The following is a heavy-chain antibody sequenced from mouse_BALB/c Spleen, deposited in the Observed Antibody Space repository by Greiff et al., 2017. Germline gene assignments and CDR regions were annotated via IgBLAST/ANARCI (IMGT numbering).Heavy chain of an antibody. D-gene: IGHD1-1*01. CDR3: ARPYYDGSYWYFDV. CDR1: GFNIKDTY. J-gene: IGHJ1*01. CDR2: IDPANGNT. V-gene: IGHV14-3*02. Sequence: EVQLQQSGAELVKPGASVKLSCTASGFNIKDTYMHWVKQRPEQGLEWIGRIDPANGNTKYDPKFQGKATITADTSSNTAYLQLSSLTSEDTAVYYCARPYYDGSYWYFDVWGAGTTVTVSS.